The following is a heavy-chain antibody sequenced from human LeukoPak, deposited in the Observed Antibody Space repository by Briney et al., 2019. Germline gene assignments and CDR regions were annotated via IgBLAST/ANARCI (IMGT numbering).Heavy chain of an antibody. CDR2: ISAYNGNT. Sequence: ASVKASCKASGYTFTSYGISWVRQAPGQGLEWMGWISAYNGNTNYAQKLQGRVTMTTDTSTSTAYMELRSLRSDDTAVYYCARGYCSGGSCYSHTDYYYYYYGMDVWGQGTTVTVSS. J-gene: IGHJ6*02. V-gene: IGHV1-18*01. CDR3: ARGYCSGGSCYSHTDYYYYYYGMDV. D-gene: IGHD2-15*01. CDR1: GYTFTSYG.